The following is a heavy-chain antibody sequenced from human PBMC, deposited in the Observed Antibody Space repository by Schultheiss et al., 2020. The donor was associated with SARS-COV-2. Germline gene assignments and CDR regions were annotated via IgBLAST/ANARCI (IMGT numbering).Heavy chain of an antibody. D-gene: IGHD1-1*01. J-gene: IGHJ6*02. CDR2: IYYSGST. CDR3: ARVPGYYGMDV. V-gene: IGHV4-61*01. CDR1: GGSVSSGSYY. Sequence: SETLSLTCTVSGGSVSSGSYYWSWIRQPPGKGLEWIGYIYYSGSTNYNPSLKSRVTISVDTSKNQFSLKLSSVTAADTAVYYCARVPGYYGMDVWGQGTTVTVSS.